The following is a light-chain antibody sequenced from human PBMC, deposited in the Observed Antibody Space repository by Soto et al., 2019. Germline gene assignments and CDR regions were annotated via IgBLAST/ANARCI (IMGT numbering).Light chain of an antibody. Sequence: DIVLTQSPCTLSLYPGERATLSCRASQSVSSSSLAWYQQKPGQAPRLLIYGASSRATGIPDRFSGSGSGTDFTLTISRLEPEDLAVYYCQQYGSSPLTFGGGTKVDIK. V-gene: IGKV3-20*01. CDR1: QSVSSSS. CDR3: QQYGSSPLT. CDR2: GAS. J-gene: IGKJ4*01.